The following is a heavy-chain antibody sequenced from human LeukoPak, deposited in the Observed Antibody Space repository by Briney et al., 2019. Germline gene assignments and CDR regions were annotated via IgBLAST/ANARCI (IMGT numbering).Heavy chain of an antibody. D-gene: IGHD3-3*01. Sequence: PSEALSLTCAVYGGSFSGYYWGWIRQPPGKGLEWIGSIYYSGSTYYNPSLKSRVTISVDTSKNQFSLKLSSVTAADTAVYYCARQGDYDFWSAPIPDWGQGTLVTVSS. CDR3: ARQGDYDFWSAPIPD. CDR2: IYYSGST. J-gene: IGHJ4*02. CDR1: GGSFSGYY. V-gene: IGHV4-39*01.